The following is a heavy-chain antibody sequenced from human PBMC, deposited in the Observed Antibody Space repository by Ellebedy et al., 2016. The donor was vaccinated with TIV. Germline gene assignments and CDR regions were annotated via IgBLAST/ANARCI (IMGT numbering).Heavy chain of an antibody. V-gene: IGHV3-30-3*01. Sequence: GGSLRLXCAASGFTFRDYVMHWVRQAPGRGLEWVAAISFAGNHKHYADAVQGRFTISRDNSKNTLYLQMNSLTSEDTAVYYSARLMEVATVVYYYGMDVWGQGTTVTVSS. D-gene: IGHD5-24*01. CDR3: ARLMEVATVVYYYGMDV. CDR1: GFTFRDYV. CDR2: ISFAGNHK. J-gene: IGHJ6*02.